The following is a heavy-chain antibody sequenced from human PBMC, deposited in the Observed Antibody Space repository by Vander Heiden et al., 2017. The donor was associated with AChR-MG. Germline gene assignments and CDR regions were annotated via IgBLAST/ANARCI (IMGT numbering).Heavy chain of an antibody. CDR1: GFTFSSYG. CDR3: ARERLGPYYYYGMDV. J-gene: IGHJ6*02. D-gene: IGHD4-17*01. V-gene: IGHV3-33*01. CDR2: IWYDGSNK. Sequence: QVQLVESGGGVVQPGRSLRLSCAASGFTFSSYGMHRVRQAPGKGLGWVAVIWYDGSNKYYADSVKGRFTISRDNSKNTLYLQMNSLRAEDTAVYYCARERLGPYYYYGMDVWGQGTTVTVSS.